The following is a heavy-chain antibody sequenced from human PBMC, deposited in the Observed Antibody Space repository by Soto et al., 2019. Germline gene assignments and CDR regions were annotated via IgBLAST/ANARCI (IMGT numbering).Heavy chain of an antibody. D-gene: IGHD3-3*01. CDR3: ASSLEWLLGPYFDY. V-gene: IGHV3-66*01. CDR1: GFTVSSNY. Sequence: GGSLRLSCAASGFTVSSNYMSWVRQAPGKGLEWVSVIYSGGSTYYADSVKGRFTISRDNSKNTLYLQMNSLRAEDTAVYYCASSLEWLLGPYFDYWGQGTLVTVSS. CDR2: IYSGGST. J-gene: IGHJ4*02.